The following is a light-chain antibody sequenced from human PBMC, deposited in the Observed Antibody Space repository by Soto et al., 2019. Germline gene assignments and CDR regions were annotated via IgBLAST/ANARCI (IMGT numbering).Light chain of an antibody. CDR2: AAS. CDR1: QDIAIY. Sequence: IHLTPTPSPLCASVGASDTITCRASQDIAIYLAWYQQKPGEAPKLLIYAASTLYGGVPSRFSGSGSGTDFALTITSLQAEDFATYYCQQLRMYPSTFGGGTKVDIK. J-gene: IGKJ4*01. CDR3: QQLRMYPST. V-gene: IGKV1-9*01.